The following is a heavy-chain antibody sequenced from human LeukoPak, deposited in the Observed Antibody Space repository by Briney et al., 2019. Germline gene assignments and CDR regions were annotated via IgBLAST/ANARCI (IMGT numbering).Heavy chain of an antibody. CDR1: GFTFSSYA. V-gene: IGHV3-23*01. Sequence: GGSLRLSCAASGFTFSSYAMSWVRQAPGKGLEWVSAISGSGGSTYYADSVKGRFTISRDNSKNTLYLQMNSLRAEDTAVYYCARDSQLPDAFDIWGQGTMVTVSS. J-gene: IGHJ3*02. CDR3: ARDSQLPDAFDI. CDR2: ISGSGGST. D-gene: IGHD2-2*01.